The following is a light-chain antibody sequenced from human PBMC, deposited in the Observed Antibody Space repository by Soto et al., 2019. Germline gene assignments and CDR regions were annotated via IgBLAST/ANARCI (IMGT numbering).Light chain of an antibody. CDR1: SSDVGGYTY. CDR3: SSYAGSTKRV. V-gene: IGLV2-8*01. J-gene: IGLJ1*01. Sequence: QSVLTQPPSASGSPGQSVTLPCPGTSSDVGGYTYVSWYQQHPGKAPKLMIYEVTKRPSGVPDRCSGSKSGDTASLTVSGLQAEDEADYYCSSYAGSTKRVFGTGTKVTVL. CDR2: EVT.